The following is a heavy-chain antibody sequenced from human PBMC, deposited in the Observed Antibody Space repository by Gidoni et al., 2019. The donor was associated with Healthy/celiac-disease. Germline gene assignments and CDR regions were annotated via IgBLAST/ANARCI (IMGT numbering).Heavy chain of an antibody. V-gene: IGHV1-69*01. Sequence: QVQLVQSGAEVKKPGSSVKVSCKASGGTFSSYAISWVRQAPGQGLEWMGGIIPIFGTANYAQKFQGRVTITADESTSTAYMELSSLRSEDTAVYYCARDRGVRGVISYYYYMDVWGKGTTVTVSS. CDR1: GGTFSSYA. CDR2: IIPIFGTA. CDR3: ARDRGVRGVISYYYYMDV. J-gene: IGHJ6*03. D-gene: IGHD3-10*01.